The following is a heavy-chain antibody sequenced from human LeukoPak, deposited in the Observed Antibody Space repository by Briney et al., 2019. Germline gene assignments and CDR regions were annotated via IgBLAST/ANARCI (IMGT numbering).Heavy chain of an antibody. D-gene: IGHD3-10*01. CDR3: ARELLWFAPSGWFDP. CDR2: ISSSGSTI. Sequence: PGGSLRLSCAASGFTFSDYYMSWIRQAPGKGLEWVSYISSSGSTIYYADSVKGRFTISRDNAKNSLYLQMNSLRAEDTAVYYCARELLWFAPSGWFDPWGQGTLVTVSS. CDR1: GFTFSDYY. V-gene: IGHV3-11*01. J-gene: IGHJ5*02.